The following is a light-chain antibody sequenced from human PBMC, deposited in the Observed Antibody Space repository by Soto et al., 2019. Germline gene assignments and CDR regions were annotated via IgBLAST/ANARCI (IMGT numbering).Light chain of an antibody. CDR2: LGS. V-gene: IGKV2-28*01. CDR1: QSLLHSNGYNY. Sequence: DIVMTQSPPSLPVTPGEPASISCRSSQSLLHSNGYNYLDWYLQKPGQSHHLLIYLGSNRASGVPDRFSVSGSGTDFTLKISRVEAEDVGVYYCMQALQTPYTFGQGTRLEI. CDR3: MQALQTPYT. J-gene: IGKJ2*01.